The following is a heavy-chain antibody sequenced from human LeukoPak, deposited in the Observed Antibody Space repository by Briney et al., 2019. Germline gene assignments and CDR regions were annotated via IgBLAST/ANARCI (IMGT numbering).Heavy chain of an antibody. CDR3: ATDRVRLGLGIPVPGREIGALEM. Sequence: ASVKVSCKVSGCTLTELGMHWVRQTPGRGLEWMGGFNPEDGETVYAETFQDRVTMTEDTSTDTAYMELSSLRSEDTAVYYCATDRVRLGLGIPVPGREIGALEMWGQGTMVTVSS. CDR2: FNPEDGET. V-gene: IGHV1-24*01. J-gene: IGHJ3*02. D-gene: IGHD6-19*01. CDR1: GCTLTELG.